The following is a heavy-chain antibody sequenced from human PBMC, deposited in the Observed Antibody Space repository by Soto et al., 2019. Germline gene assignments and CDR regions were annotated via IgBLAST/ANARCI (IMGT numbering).Heavy chain of an antibody. CDR2: INHSGST. V-gene: IGHV4-34*01. CDR3: ARGVTAVYDSSGYERYYFDY. CDR1: GGSFSGYY. Sequence: QVQLQQWGAGLLKPSETLSLTCAVYGGSFSGYYWSWIRQPPGKGLEWIGEINHSGSTNYNPSLKSRVTISVDTSKNQFSLKLSSVTAADTAVYYCARGVTAVYDSSGYERYYFDYWGQGTLVTVSS. J-gene: IGHJ4*02. D-gene: IGHD3-22*01.